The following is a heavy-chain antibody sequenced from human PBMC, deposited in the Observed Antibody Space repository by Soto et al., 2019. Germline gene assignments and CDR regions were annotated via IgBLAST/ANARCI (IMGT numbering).Heavy chain of an antibody. V-gene: IGHV3-74*01. Sequence: EVQLVESGGGLGQPGGSPRLSCAASGFTFSSYRMHWVRQAPGKGLVWVSRINGDGRSTTYADSVQGRFTISRDNAKNTLYLQMNSLRAEDTAVYYCARDPYGDFDYWGQRTLVTVSS. D-gene: IGHD4-17*01. CDR3: ARDPYGDFDY. J-gene: IGHJ4*02. CDR1: GFTFSSYR. CDR2: INGDGRST.